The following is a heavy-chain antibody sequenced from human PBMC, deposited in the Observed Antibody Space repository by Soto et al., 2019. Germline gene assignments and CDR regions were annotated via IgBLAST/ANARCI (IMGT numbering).Heavy chain of an antibody. CDR2: IHYTGRT. V-gene: IGHV4-59*01. CDR3: ARDLTIGGFFDP. J-gene: IGHJ5*02. D-gene: IGHD3-10*01. CDR1: GVSINSYY. Sequence: SETLSLTCTVSGVSINSYYWAWIRQPPGKELEWIGYIHYTGRTNCNPSLRSRITMSVDTSKNQFSLRLSSVTAADTAIYYCARDLTIGGFFDPWGQGTLVTVSS.